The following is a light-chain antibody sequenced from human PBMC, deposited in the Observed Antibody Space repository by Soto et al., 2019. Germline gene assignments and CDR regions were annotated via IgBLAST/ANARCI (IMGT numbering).Light chain of an antibody. CDR1: NIGSKS. CDR2: YDS. V-gene: IGLV3-21*04. CDR3: QVWDSSSDHVV. J-gene: IGLJ2*01. Sequence: SYELTQPPSVSVAAGKTARITCGGNNIGSKSGHWYQQKPGQAPGLVIYYDSDRPSGIPERFSGSNSGNTATLTISRVEAGDEADYYCQVWDSSSDHVVFGGGTKVTVL.